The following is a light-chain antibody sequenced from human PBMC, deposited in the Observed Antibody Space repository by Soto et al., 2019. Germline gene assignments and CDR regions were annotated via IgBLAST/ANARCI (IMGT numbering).Light chain of an antibody. J-gene: IGLJ1*01. CDR2: EVS. Sequence: QSALTQPASVPESPGRSITIYCTGTSSDVGGYKYVSWYQQHPGKAPKLMIYEVSTRPSGVSNRFSGSKSGNTASLTISGLQAEDEADYYCSSYTSSSSHYVFGTGTKVTVL. CDR3: SSYTSSSSHYV. CDR1: SSDVGGYKY. V-gene: IGLV2-14*01.